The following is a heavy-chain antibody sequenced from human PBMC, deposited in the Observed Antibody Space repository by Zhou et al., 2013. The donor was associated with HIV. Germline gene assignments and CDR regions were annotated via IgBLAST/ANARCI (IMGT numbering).Heavy chain of an antibody. J-gene: IGHJ4*02. CDR2: INPNNGGT. CDR3: ATLSPYSSGWYLDQ. Sequence: QVQLVQSGAEVKKPGASVKVSCKASGYTFTGYYMYWVRQAPGQGLEWMGWINPNNGGTNYAQKFQGRVTMTRDTSISTAYMELSRLRSDDTAVYYCATLSPYSSGWYLDQWGQGTLVTVSS. V-gene: IGHV1-2*02. CDR1: GYTFTGYY. D-gene: IGHD6-19*01.